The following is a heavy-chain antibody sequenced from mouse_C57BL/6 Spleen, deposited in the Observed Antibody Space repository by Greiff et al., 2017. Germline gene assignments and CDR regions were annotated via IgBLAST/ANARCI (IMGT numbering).Heavy chain of an antibody. D-gene: IGHD1-1*01. V-gene: IGHV5-17*01. Sequence: EVQRVESGGGLVKPGGSLKLSCAASGFTFSDYGMHWVRQAPEKGLEWVAYISSGSSTIYYADKVKGRFTISRDNAKNTLFLLMTSLRSEDAAMYYCARDYGSSGAYWGQGTLVTVSA. CDR3: ARDYGSSGAY. CDR1: GFTFSDYG. J-gene: IGHJ3*01. CDR2: ISSGSSTI.